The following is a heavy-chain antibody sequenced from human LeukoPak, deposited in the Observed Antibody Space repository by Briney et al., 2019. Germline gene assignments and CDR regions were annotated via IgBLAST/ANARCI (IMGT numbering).Heavy chain of an antibody. CDR1: GFSFSDYA. D-gene: IGHD1-26*01. Sequence: GGSLRLSCVASGFSFSDYAMSWVRQSPGQGLQWVSVINDRSNFKVYADSVRGRFIISRDNSQNTLYLEMNSLRADDTAIYYCATWASGSYPFDSWGQGTLVTVSS. J-gene: IGHJ4*02. V-gene: IGHV3-23*01. CDR2: INDRSNFK. CDR3: ATWASGSYPFDS.